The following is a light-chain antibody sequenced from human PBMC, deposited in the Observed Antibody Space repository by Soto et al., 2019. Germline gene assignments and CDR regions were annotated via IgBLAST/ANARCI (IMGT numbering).Light chain of an antibody. V-gene: IGKV3-20*01. CDR3: QQYGTSPYT. CDR2: GAS. Sequence: EVVMSKCPATLAVCPGERATHSCRSSQSVTSRYLAWYQQRPGQAPRLLIYGASSRVTGIPDKFSGSGSGTDFTLTISSLEPDDFAVYYCQQYGTSPYTFGQGTKVDIK. J-gene: IGKJ2*01. CDR1: QSVTSRY.